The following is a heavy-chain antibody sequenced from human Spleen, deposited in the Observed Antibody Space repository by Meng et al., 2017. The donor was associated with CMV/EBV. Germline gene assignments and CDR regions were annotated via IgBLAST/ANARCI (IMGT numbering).Heavy chain of an antibody. CDR2: INPYSGAT. CDR1: GYLFTGYY. V-gene: IGHV1-2*02. J-gene: IGHJ4*02. D-gene: IGHD3-22*01. CDR3: ARTRSGYYYGDY. Sequence: ASVKVSCKASGYLFTGYYMHWVRQAPGQGLEWMGWINPYSGATNYAQNFQGRVTMTRDTSIDTAYMELSRLRSDDTAVYYCARTRSGYYYGDYWGQGTLVTVSS.